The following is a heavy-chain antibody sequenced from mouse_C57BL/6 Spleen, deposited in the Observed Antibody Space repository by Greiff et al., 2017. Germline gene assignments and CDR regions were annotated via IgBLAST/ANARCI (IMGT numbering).Heavy chain of an antibody. CDR3: ARHDGNDVGDVDY. CDR1: GFTFSSYG. V-gene: IGHV5-6*02. Sequence: EVKLVESGGDLVKPGGSLKLSCAASGFTFSSYGMSWVRQTPDKRLEWVATISSGGSYTYYPDSVKGRFTISRDNAKNTLYLQMSSLESDDTAVYYCARHDGNDVGDVDYWGQGTTLTVSS. J-gene: IGHJ2*01. CDR2: ISSGGSYT. D-gene: IGHD2-2*01.